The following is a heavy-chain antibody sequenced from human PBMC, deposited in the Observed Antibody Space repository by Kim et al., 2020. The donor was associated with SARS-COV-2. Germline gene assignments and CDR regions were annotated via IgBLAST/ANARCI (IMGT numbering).Heavy chain of an antibody. Sequence: GGSLRLSCAASGFTVSSNYMSWVRQAPGKGLEWVSVIYSGGSTYYADSVKGRFTISRHNSKNTLYLQMNSLRAEDTAVYYCARAAVLTGYYNFGMEVWGQGPTLTVSS. CDR2: IYSGGST. J-gene: IGHJ6*02. D-gene: IGHD3-9*01. CDR1: GFTVSSNY. CDR3: ARAAVLTGYYNFGMEV. V-gene: IGHV3-53*04.